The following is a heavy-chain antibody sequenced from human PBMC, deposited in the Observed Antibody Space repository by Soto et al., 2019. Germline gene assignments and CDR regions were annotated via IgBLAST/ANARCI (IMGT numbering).Heavy chain of an antibody. CDR3: VRERGPDSAMDYYYYYSFDV. Sequence: PGGSLRLSCAASGFTFSSYGMHWGRQAPGKGLGWVAVIWYDGSNKYYADSVKGRFTISRDNSKKSQYLELSSLRAEDTALYHCVRERGPDSAMDYYYYYSFDVWGKGTTVTVSS. J-gene: IGHJ6*03. D-gene: IGHD5-18*01. CDR1: GFTFSSYG. V-gene: IGHV3-33*01. CDR2: IWYDGSNK.